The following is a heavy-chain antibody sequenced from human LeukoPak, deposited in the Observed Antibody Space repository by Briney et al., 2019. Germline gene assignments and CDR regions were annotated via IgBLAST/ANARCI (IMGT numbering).Heavy chain of an antibody. CDR1: GGSFSGYY. J-gene: IGHJ4*02. Sequence: PSETLSLTCAVYGGSFSGYYWSWIRQPPGKGLEWIGEINHSGSTNYNPSLKSRVTISVDTSKNQFSLKLSSVTAADTAVYYRARAYYYGSGSYYALRYWGQGTLVTVSS. D-gene: IGHD3-10*01. CDR2: INHSGST. CDR3: ARAYYYGSGSYYALRY. V-gene: IGHV4-34*01.